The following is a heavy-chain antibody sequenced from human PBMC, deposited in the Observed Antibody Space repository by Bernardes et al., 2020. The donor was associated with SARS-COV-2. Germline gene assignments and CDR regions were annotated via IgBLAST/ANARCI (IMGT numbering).Heavy chain of an antibody. Sequence: SETLSLTCTVSGDSVSSSSYFWGWIRQPPGKGLEWIGSIYSGGITYYNPSLKSRATISVDTSQNQFYLQLTSVTAADTAMYYCASTPVTMILVVITYYYFDLWGRGTLVTVSS. CDR2: IYSGGIT. D-gene: IGHD3-22*01. CDR3: ASTPVTMILVVITYYYFDL. CDR1: GDSVSSSSYF. J-gene: IGHJ2*01. V-gene: IGHV4-39*01.